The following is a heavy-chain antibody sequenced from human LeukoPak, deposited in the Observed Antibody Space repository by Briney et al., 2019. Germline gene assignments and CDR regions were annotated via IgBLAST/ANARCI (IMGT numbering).Heavy chain of an antibody. CDR2: IIPIFGTA. CDR3: ARGITMVRGVIFGY. V-gene: IGHV1-69*05. Sequence: SVKVSCKASGGTFSSYAISWVRQAPGQGLEWMGGIIPIFGTANYAQKFQGRVTITTDESTSTAYMELSSLRSEDTAVYYCARGITMVRGVIFGYWGQGTLVTVSS. D-gene: IGHD3-10*01. CDR1: GGTFSSYA. J-gene: IGHJ4*02.